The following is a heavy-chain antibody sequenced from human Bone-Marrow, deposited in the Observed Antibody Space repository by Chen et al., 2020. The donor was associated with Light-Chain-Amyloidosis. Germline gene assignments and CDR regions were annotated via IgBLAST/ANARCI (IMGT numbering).Heavy chain of an antibody. CDR3: ARDPPGSGFAFDY. D-gene: IGHD3-10*01. J-gene: IGHJ4*02. Sequence: QEELVESGGGVVQPGRSLRLSFAASGFTFSTHAMHWVRQAPGKGLEWVAFIWYDGSNKHYADSVKGRFTISRDNSKNTVFLEMNSLRAEDTAVYFCARDPPGSGFAFDYWGQGTLVTVSS. CDR2: IWYDGSNK. CDR1: GFTFSTHA. V-gene: IGHV3-33*01.